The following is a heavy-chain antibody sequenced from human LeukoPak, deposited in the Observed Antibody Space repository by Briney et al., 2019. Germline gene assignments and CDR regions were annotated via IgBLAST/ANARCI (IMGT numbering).Heavy chain of an antibody. Sequence: PGGSLRLSCVSSGFSFSNYAMSWVRQAPGKGLEWVSAISGSGGSTYYADSVKGRFTISRDNSKNTLYLQMNSLRAEDTAVYYCAKFPHMTTVTTGGVYWGQGTLVTVSS. CDR2: ISGSGGST. J-gene: IGHJ4*02. V-gene: IGHV3-23*01. CDR1: GFSFSNYA. D-gene: IGHD4-17*01. CDR3: AKFPHMTTVTTGGVY.